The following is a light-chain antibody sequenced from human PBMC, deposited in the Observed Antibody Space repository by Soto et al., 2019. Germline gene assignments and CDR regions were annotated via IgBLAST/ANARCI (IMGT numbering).Light chain of an antibody. CDR2: EVS. CDR1: SSDVGSYNL. Sequence: QSVLTQPASVSGSPGQSITISCTGTSSDVGSYNLVSWYQQHPGKAPKLMIYEVSKRPSGVSNRFSGSKSGNTASLTISGLQAEDDADYYCCSYAGSSTSLYVFGTGTKVTV. CDR3: CSYAGSSTSLYV. J-gene: IGLJ1*01. V-gene: IGLV2-23*02.